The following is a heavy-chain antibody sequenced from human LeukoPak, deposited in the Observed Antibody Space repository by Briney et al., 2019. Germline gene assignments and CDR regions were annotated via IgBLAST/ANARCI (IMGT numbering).Heavy chain of an antibody. J-gene: IGHJ4*02. D-gene: IGHD3-16*02. Sequence: PGGSLRLSCAASGFTFSDHYMDWVRQAAGKGLEWIGSIYYSGSTYYNPSLKSRVTISVDTSKNQFSLKLSSVTAADTAVYYCARCGYDYIWGSYRQYYFDYWGQGTLVTVSS. V-gene: IGHV4-38-2*01. CDR3: ARCGYDYIWGSYRQYYFDY. CDR2: IYYSGST. CDR1: GFTFSDHY.